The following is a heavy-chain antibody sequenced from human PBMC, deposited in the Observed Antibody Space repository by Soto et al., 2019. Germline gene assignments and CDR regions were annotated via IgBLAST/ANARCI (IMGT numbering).Heavy chain of an antibody. CDR2: MKAKSGDT. CDR1: GYTFSDFD. Sequence: QAHLEQSGAEVKRPGASVKVSCKASGYTFSDFDINWLRQASGQGPEWMGWMKAKSGDTFFAQRFQGKFNMTWDSSLSTAYKEVGSLTPDDTAMYYWARGNPFNYAGFDVWGQGTTVAVS. V-gene: IGHV1-8*01. J-gene: IGHJ6*02. D-gene: IGHD3-16*01. CDR3: ARGNPFNYAGFDV.